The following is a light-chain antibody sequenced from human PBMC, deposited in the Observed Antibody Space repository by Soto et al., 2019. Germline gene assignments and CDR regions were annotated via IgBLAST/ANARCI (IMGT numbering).Light chain of an antibody. CDR1: QSVSSNH. V-gene: IGKV3-20*01. CDR3: QQYSSSRT. J-gene: IGKJ1*01. CDR2: GGS. Sequence: EIFLTQSPFTLSLSPGERATLSCRASQSVSSNHLAWYQQKPGQAPRLLIYGGSSRATGIPVRFSGSGSETDFTLTITRLEPEDFAVYYCQQYSSSRTFGQGTKVDIK.